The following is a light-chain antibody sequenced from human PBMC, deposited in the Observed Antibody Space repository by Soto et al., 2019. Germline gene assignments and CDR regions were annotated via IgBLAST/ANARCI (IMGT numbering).Light chain of an antibody. CDR3: QQYNNWPQT. J-gene: IGKJ2*01. CDR2: GAS. Sequence: MTQSPAPLSVSPGERATLSCRASQSVSSNLAWYQQKPGQAPRLLIYGASTRATGIPARFSGSGSGTEFTLTISSLQSEDCAVYYCQQYNNWPQTFGQGTKLEIK. CDR1: QSVSSN. V-gene: IGKV3-15*01.